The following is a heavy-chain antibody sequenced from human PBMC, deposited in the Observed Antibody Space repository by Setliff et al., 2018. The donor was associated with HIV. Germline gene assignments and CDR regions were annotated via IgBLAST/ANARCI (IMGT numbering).Heavy chain of an antibody. CDR2: IDHSGST. CDR1: GGSISSNNYY. CDR3: ARDGPLEGSYRYYYYYMDV. J-gene: IGHJ6*03. D-gene: IGHD3-10*01. Sequence: PSETLSLTCSVSGGSISSNNYYWGWIRQPPGKGLEWIGEIDHSGSTNYNPSLKSRVTISVDTSKNQFSLKLSSVTAADTAVYYCARDGPLEGSYRYYYYYMDVWGKGTTVTVSS. V-gene: IGHV4-39*07.